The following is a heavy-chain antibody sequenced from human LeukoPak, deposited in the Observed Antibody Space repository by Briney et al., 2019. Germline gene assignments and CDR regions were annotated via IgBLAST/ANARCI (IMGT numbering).Heavy chain of an antibody. J-gene: IGHJ4*02. CDR2: INISSYST. CDR3: ARDYAWGFDH. Sequence: GGSLRLSCAASGFAFSSYSMNWVRQAPGKGLEWVSYINISSYSTSYAGSVKGRFTISRDEPKKSLYLQMNSLRDEDTAIYYCARDYAWGFDHWGQGTLVTVSS. V-gene: IGHV3-48*02. D-gene: IGHD7-27*01. CDR1: GFAFSSYS.